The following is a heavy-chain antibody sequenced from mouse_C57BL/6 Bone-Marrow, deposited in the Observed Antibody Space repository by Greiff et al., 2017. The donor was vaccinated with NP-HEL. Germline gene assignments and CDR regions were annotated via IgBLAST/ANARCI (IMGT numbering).Heavy chain of an antibody. CDR3: ARGSHYYGSSYWYFDV. V-gene: IGHV1-22*01. CDR2: INPNNGGT. Sequence: EVQLQQSGPELVKPGASVKMSCKASGYTFTDYNMHWVKQSHGKSLEWIGYINPNNGGTSYNQKFKGKATLTVNKSSSTAYMELRSLTSEDSAVYYCARGSHYYGSSYWYFDVWGTGTTVTVSS. D-gene: IGHD1-1*01. CDR1: GYTFTDYN. J-gene: IGHJ1*03.